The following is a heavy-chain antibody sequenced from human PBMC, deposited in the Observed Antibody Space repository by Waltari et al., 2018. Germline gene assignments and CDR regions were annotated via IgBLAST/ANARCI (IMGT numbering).Heavy chain of an antibody. Sequence: QVQLQQSGPGQVKPSETLSLTGAVSGCSLRRGYYWGWIRQPLGKGLEWIGSVSHSGSTYYNPSLKSRVTISIHMSKHQFSLELRSVTAADTAVYFCASDLGGTAVATDAFDIWGQGTMVIVSS. CDR3: ASDLGGTAVATDAFDI. J-gene: IGHJ3*02. CDR1: GCSLRRGYY. CDR2: VSHSGST. V-gene: IGHV4-38-2*01. D-gene: IGHD6-19*01.